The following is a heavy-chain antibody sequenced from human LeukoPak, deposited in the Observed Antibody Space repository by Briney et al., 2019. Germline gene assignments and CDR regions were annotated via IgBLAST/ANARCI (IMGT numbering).Heavy chain of an antibody. CDR1: GFTFSSYA. J-gene: IGHJ4*02. V-gene: IGHV3-30*04. CDR3: ARGRPSSEGYFDY. CDR2: ISYDESNK. D-gene: IGHD2-15*01. Sequence: HPGGSLRLSCAASGFTFSSYAMHWVRQAPGKGLEWVAVISYDESNKYYADSVKGRFTISRDNSKNTLYLQMNSLRAEDTAVYYCARGRPSSEGYFDYWGQGTLVTVSS.